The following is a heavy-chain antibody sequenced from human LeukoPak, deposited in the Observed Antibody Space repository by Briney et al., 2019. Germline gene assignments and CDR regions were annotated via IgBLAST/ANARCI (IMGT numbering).Heavy chain of an antibody. J-gene: IGHJ4*02. CDR1: GFTFSSLA. D-gene: IGHD2-21*01. CDR3: AKRLAHTGFDY. V-gene: IGHV3-23*01. CDR2: ISGSGGGT. Sequence: GGSLRLSCAASGFTFSSLAMSWVRQAPGKGLEWVSTISGSGGGTYYADSVKGRFTISRDNSKNTLYLQMNSLRAEDTAVHYCAKRLAHTGFDYWGQGTLVTVSS.